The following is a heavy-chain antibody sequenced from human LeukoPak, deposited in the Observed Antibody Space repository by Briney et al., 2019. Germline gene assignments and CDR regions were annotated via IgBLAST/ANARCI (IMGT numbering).Heavy chain of an antibody. CDR2: ISGSGGST. CDR3: AKVLRLGEFAFDI. J-gene: IGHJ3*02. V-gene: IGHV3-23*01. CDR1: GFTFSSYA. D-gene: IGHD3-16*01. Sequence: GGSLRLSCAASGFTFSSYAMSWVRQAPGKGREWVSAISGSGGSTYYADSVKGRVTISRDNSKNTLYLQMNSLRAEDTAVYYCAKVLRLGEFAFDIWGQGTMVTVSS.